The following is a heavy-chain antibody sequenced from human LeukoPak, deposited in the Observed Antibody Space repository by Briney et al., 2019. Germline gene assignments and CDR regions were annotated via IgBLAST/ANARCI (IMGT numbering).Heavy chain of an antibody. CDR2: INHSGST. D-gene: IGHD6-13*01. Sequence: SETLSLTCAVYGGSFSGYYWSWIRQPPGKGLEWIGEINHSGSTNYNLSLKSRVTISVDTSKNQFSLKLSSVTAADTAVYYCARGQGIAAAAFGYWGQGTLVTVSS. J-gene: IGHJ4*02. CDR3: ARGQGIAAAAFGY. CDR1: GGSFSGYY. V-gene: IGHV4-34*01.